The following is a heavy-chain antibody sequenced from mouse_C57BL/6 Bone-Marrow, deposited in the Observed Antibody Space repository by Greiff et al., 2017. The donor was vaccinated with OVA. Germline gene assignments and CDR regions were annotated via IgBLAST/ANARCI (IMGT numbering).Heavy chain of an antibody. CDR2: ISSGGDYI. D-gene: IGHD1-1*01. V-gene: IGHV5-9-1*02. CDR3: TRDSHYYGSLYYFDY. J-gene: IGHJ2*01. CDR1: GFTFSSYA. Sequence: EVKLVESGEGLVKPGGSLKLSCAASGFTFSSYAMSWVRQTPEKRLEWVAYISSGGDYIYYADTVKGRFTISRDNARNTLYLQMSSLKSEDTAMYYCTRDSHYYGSLYYFDYWGQGTTLTVSS.